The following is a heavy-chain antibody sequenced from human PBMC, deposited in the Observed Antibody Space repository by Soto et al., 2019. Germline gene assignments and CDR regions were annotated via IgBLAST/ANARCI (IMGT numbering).Heavy chain of an antibody. CDR1: GGTFSSYT. V-gene: IGHV1-69*02. Sequence: ASVKVSCKASGGTFSSYTISWVRQAPGQGPEWMGRIIPILGIANYAQKFQGRVTITADKSTSPAYMELSSLRSEDTAVYYGARGPAADFDYWGQGTLVTVTS. CDR2: IIPILGIA. J-gene: IGHJ4*02. CDR3: ARGPAADFDY. D-gene: IGHD6-25*01.